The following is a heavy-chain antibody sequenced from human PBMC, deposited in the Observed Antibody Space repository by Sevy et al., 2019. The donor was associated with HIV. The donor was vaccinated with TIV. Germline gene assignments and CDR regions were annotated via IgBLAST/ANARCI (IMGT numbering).Heavy chain of an antibody. V-gene: IGHV3-30*09. D-gene: IGHD3-16*02. CDR3: ARASHMITFGGVIVIDGIDY. CDR1: GLTFSNYA. Sequence: GGSLRLSCAASGLTFSNYAIHWVRQAPGKGLEWVAVISYDGSNKDYEDSVKGRFASSRDNSRNTLYLQMNSLRVEDTAVYYCARASHMITFGGVIVIDGIDYWGQGTLVTVSS. CDR2: ISYDGSNK. J-gene: IGHJ4*02.